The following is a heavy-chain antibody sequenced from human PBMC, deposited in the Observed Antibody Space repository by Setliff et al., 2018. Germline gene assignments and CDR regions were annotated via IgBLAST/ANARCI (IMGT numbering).Heavy chain of an antibody. J-gene: IGHJ4*02. Sequence: PSETLSLTCTVSGGSISGGTYYWTWIRQPAGKGLEWIGHWYTSGITNYNPSLKSQVTISVDTSKNQFSLKLSSVTAADSAIYYCARQVDTPMAPIDYWGQGTLVTVSS. CDR2: WYTSGIT. CDR1: GGSISGGTYY. CDR3: ARQVDTPMAPIDY. D-gene: IGHD5-18*01. V-gene: IGHV4-61*09.